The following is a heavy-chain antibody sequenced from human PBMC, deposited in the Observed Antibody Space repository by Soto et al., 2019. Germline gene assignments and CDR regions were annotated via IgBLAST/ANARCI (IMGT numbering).Heavy chain of an antibody. J-gene: IGHJ3*02. V-gene: IGHV2-5*02. Sequence: ESGPTLVNPTQTLTLTCTFSGFSLSTSGVGVGWIRQPPGKALEWLALIYWDDDKRYSPSLKSRLTITKDTSKNQVVLTMTNMDPVDTATYYCALTSYDYDTPGAFAIWGQGTMVTVSS. CDR3: ALTSYDYDTPGAFAI. D-gene: IGHD4-17*01. CDR1: GFSLSTSGVG. CDR2: IYWDDDK.